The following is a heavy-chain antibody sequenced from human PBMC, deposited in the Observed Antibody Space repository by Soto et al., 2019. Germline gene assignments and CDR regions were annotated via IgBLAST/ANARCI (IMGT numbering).Heavy chain of an antibody. CDR3: ARPNCSSSCPFDY. D-gene: IGHD2-2*01. CDR2: INWNGGSI. V-gene: IGHV3-20*04. Sequence: EVQLVESGGGVVRPGGSLRLSCEASGFTFDDYGMSWVRQVPGKGLEWVSGINWNGGSIGYADSVKGRVTISRDNAKNSLYLQINSLRAEDTALYYCARPNCSSSCPFDYWGQGTLVTVSS. CDR1: GFTFDDYG. J-gene: IGHJ4*02.